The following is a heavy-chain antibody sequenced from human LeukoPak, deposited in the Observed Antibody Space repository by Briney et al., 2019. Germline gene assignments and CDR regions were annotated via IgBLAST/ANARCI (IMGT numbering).Heavy chain of an antibody. V-gene: IGHV1-2*02. Sequence: ASVKVSCKASVYTVTGYYIHGVRQAPGQGLEWMGWNTPNSCDTDYAQKFQGRVTITRDTSITTAYMELSSLRSDDTDMYYCARSPIGLGFFDNWGQGTLVTVSS. CDR2: NTPNSCDT. D-gene: IGHD7-27*01. J-gene: IGHJ4*02. CDR3: ARSPIGLGFFDN. CDR1: VYTVTGYY.